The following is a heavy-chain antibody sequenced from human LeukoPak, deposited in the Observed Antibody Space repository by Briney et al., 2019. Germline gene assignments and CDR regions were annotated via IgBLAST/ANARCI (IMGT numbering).Heavy chain of an antibody. Sequence: SQTLSLTCTVSGGSISSGSYYWSWIRQPAGKGLEWIGRTNTSGSANYNPSLKSRVTISVDTSKNQLSLKVNSVTAADTAVYYCARDGLSHYDYWCGPIWGQGTMVTVSS. CDR3: ARDGLSHYDYWCGPI. J-gene: IGHJ3*02. CDR2: TNTSGSA. V-gene: IGHV4-61*02. CDR1: GGSISSGSYY. D-gene: IGHD3-3*01.